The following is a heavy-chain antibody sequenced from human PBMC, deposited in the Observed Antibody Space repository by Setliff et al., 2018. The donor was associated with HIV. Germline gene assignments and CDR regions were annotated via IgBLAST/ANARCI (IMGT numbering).Heavy chain of an antibody. V-gene: IGHV3-48*03. J-gene: IGHJ4*02. CDR3: ATQTGFYNSHWYDY. CDR2: ISGSGSTT. Sequence: PGGSLRLSCAASGFTFTSYAMNWVRQAPGKGLEWVSSISGSGSTTYCADSVKGRFTISRDNGKNSVFLQMNSLRAEDTGVYYCATQTGFYNSHWYDYWGQGTMVTVSS. D-gene: IGHD6-13*01. CDR1: GFTFTSYA.